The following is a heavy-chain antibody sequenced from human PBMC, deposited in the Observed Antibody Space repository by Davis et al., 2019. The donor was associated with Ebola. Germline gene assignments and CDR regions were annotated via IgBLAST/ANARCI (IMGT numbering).Heavy chain of an antibody. CDR3: ARATRCGGDCYPDY. V-gene: IGHV1-69*13. Sequence: AASVTVSCKASGGTFSSYAISWVRQAPGQGLEWMGGIIPIFGTANYAQKFQGRVTITADESTSTAYMELSSLRSEDTAVYYCARATRCGGDCYPDYWGQGTLVTVSS. CDR2: IIPIFGTA. CDR1: GGTFSSYA. J-gene: IGHJ4*02. D-gene: IGHD2-21*02.